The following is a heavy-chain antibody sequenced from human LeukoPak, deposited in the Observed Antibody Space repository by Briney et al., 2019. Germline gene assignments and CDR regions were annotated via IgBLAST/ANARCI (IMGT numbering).Heavy chain of an antibody. Sequence: PGGSLRLSCAASGFTFSSYAMHWVRQAPGKGLEYVSAISSNGGSTYYANSMKGRFTISRDNSKNTLYLQMNSLRAEDTAVYYCASGYEVVDYWGQGTLVTVSS. CDR2: ISSNGGST. D-gene: IGHD5-12*01. J-gene: IGHJ4*02. CDR3: ASGYEVVDY. CDR1: GFTFSSYA. V-gene: IGHV3-64*01.